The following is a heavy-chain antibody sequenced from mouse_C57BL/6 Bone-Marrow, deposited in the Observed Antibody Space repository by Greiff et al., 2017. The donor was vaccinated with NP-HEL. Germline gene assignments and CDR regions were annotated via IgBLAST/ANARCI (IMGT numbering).Heavy chain of an antibody. CDR1: GFNIKNTY. J-gene: IGHJ1*03. V-gene: IGHV14-3*01. D-gene: IGHD1-1*01. Sequence: VQLQQSVAELVRPGASVKLSCTASGFNIKNTYMHWVKQRPEQGLEWIGRIDPANGNTKYAPKFQGKATLTADTSSNTAYLQLSSLTSEDTAIYYCAPITTVVAAYWYFDVWGTGTTVTVSS. CDR3: APITTVVAAYWYFDV. CDR2: IDPANGNT.